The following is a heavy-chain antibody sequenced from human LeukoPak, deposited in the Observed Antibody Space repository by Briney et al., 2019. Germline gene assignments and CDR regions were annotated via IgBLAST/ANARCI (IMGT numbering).Heavy chain of an antibody. CDR1: SGSISSYY. J-gene: IGHJ5*02. Sequence: KASETLSLTCTVSSGSISSYYWSWIRQPPGKGLEWIGYIYFSGSTNYNPSLKSRVTISVDTSKNQFSLKLSSVTAADTAVYYCARAGYCSVTNCFNWFDPWGQGTLVTVSS. D-gene: IGHD2-2*01. CDR2: IYFSGST. V-gene: IGHV4-59*01. CDR3: ARAGYCSVTNCFNWFDP.